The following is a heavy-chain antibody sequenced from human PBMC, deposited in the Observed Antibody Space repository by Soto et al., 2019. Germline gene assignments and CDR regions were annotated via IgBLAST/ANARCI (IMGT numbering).Heavy chain of an antibody. J-gene: IGHJ6*03. CDR3: ARGGRGYYYVDV. V-gene: IGHV3-74*01. CDR1: GFTFSDYW. CDR2: IKGDASTT. Sequence: GGSLRLSCEASGFTFSDYWIHWVRQAPGKGLVWLSRIKGDASTTNYADSVMGRFTVSRDNARNTVYLQMNSLRAEDTAIYYCARGGRGYYYVDVWGKGSTVTVSS.